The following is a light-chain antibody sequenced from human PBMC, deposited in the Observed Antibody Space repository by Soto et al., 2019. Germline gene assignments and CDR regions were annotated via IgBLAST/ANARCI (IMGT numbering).Light chain of an antibody. Sequence: DILLTQSPATLSSSLGDTATVSCRASQSVSIYLAWYQQKPCRAPRRLIYGAANRATDIPARFSGSGSWTEFTLTIISLQSEDSGVYYCQQYNHRPRTFGQGTKVDIK. CDR2: GAA. V-gene: IGKV3-15*01. J-gene: IGKJ1*01. CDR1: QSVSIY. CDR3: QQYNHRPRT.